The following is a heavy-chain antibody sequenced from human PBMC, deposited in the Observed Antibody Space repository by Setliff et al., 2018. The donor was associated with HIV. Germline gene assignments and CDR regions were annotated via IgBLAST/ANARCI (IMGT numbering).Heavy chain of an antibody. J-gene: IGHJ3*01. Sequence: ASVKVSCKASGYTFTNYALHWVRQAPGQRLEWMGWINAGNGNTKYSQKFQGRVTITRDKFASTVYIELSSLRSEDTAVYYCARGLRYFDWLTHLGALDFWGRGTMVTVSS. CDR3: ARGLRYFDWLTHLGALDF. D-gene: IGHD3-9*01. V-gene: IGHV1-3*01. CDR1: GYTFTNYA. CDR2: INAGNGNT.